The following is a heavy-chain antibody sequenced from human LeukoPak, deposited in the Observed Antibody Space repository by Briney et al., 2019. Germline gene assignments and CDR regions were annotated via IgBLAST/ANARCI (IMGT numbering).Heavy chain of an antibody. CDR1: EFTFSSHW. J-gene: IGHJ4*02. V-gene: IGHV3-74*01. CDR3: ARGYCSGGSCYSWFDY. CDR2: IKSDGSST. D-gene: IGHD2-15*01. Sequence: GGSLRLSCAASEFTFSSHWMHWVRQAPGKGLAWVSRIKSDGSSTGYADSVKGRFTISRDNARNTLYLQMNSLRAEDTAVYYCARGYCSGGSCYSWFDYWGQGTLVSVSS.